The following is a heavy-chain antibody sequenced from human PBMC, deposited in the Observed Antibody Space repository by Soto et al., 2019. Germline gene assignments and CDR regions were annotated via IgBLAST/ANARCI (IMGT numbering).Heavy chain of an antibody. Sequence: QVQLVESGGGVVQPGRSLRLSCVASGFTFSSYAMHWVRQAPGKGLEWVAIMSYDGNNQYYADSVKGRFTISRDNFKPTLYLQMNSLRAEDTAVYYCAKALGELSPESFDYWGQGILVTVSS. J-gene: IGHJ4*02. CDR3: AKALGELSPESFDY. D-gene: IGHD3-16*02. CDR2: MSYDGNNQ. CDR1: GFTFSSYA. V-gene: IGHV3-30*18.